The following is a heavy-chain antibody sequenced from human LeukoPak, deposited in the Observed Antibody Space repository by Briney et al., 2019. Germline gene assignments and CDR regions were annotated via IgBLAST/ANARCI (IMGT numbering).Heavy chain of an antibody. CDR3: AGLYSPRAFDI. J-gene: IGHJ3*02. V-gene: IGHV4-34*01. CDR1: GGSFSGYY. CDR2: INHSGST. Sequence: SETLSLTCAVYGGSFSGYYWSWIRQPPGKGLEWIGEINHSGSTNYNPSLKSRVTISVDTSKNQFSLKLSSVTASDTAMYYCAGLYSPRAFDIWGQGTMVTVSS. D-gene: IGHD3-16*02.